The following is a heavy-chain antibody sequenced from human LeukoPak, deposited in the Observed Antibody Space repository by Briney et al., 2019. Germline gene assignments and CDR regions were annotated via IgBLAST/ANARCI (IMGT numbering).Heavy chain of an antibody. J-gene: IGHJ4*02. V-gene: IGHV3-23*01. D-gene: IGHD6-19*01. CDR2: ISGSGDST. CDR1: GFSFSVYS. CDR3: AKSAYSSGWYRFDY. Sequence: QPGGSLRLSCAASGFSFSVYSMSWVRQAPGKGLERVSAISGSGDSTYYADSVKGRFSISRDNSKNTLYLQMNSLRAEDTAVYYCAKSAYSSGWYRFDYWGQGTLVTVSS.